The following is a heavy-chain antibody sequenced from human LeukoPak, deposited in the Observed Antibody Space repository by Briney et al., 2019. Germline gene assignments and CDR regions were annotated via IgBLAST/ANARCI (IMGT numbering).Heavy chain of an antibody. J-gene: IGHJ4*02. CDR2: IIPIFGTA. Sequence: SVKVSCTASGGTFSSYAISWVRQAPGQGLEWMGGIIPIFGTANYAQKFQGRVTITADKSTSTAYMELSSLRSEDTAVYYCARGCSYGYPLDYWGQGTLVTVSS. CDR3: ARGCSYGYPLDY. CDR1: GGTFSSYA. V-gene: IGHV1-69*06. D-gene: IGHD5-18*01.